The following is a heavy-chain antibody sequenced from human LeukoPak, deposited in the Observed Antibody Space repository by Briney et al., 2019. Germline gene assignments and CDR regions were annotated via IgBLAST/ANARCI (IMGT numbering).Heavy chain of an antibody. J-gene: IGHJ4*02. V-gene: IGHV3-11*01. Sequence: GGSLRLSCAASRFNFNHYYMTWIRQAPGRGLEWVPYSSPSGDTIDYADSVKGRFTISRDNAKNSVFLQVNSLRVEDTAVYYCARARNWVAYWGQGTLVTVSA. CDR1: RFNFNHYY. CDR2: SSPSGDTI. CDR3: ARARNWVAY. D-gene: IGHD3-16*01.